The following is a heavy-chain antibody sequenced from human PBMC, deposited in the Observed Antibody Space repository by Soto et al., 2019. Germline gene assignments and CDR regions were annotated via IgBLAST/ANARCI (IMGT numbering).Heavy chain of an antibody. Sequence: ASVKVSCKASGYTFTSYTMHWVRQAPGQRLEWMGWINTGNGNTKYSQKFQGRVTITRDTSASTAYMELSSLRSEDTAVYYCARDHYYGSGSYNYFDYWGQGTLVTVSS. D-gene: IGHD3-10*01. CDR1: GYTFTSYT. V-gene: IGHV1-3*04. CDR2: INTGNGNT. CDR3: ARDHYYGSGSYNYFDY. J-gene: IGHJ4*02.